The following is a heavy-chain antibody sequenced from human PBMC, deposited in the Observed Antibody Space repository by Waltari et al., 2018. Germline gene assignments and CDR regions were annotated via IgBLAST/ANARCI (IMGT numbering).Heavy chain of an antibody. CDR2: IYRTGKT. V-gene: IGHV4-4*02. D-gene: IGHD2-15*01. CDR1: GDSLTNNFW. Sequence: QVQLRESGPGLVNPSGTLSLTCFVSGDSLTNNFWWSWVRQRPGKSLEWLGQIYRTGKTNYNPSLEGRVIVSIDTSNNHLSLKLTSVTAADTAIYYCARDRGKGLYLDSWGQGILVTVS. J-gene: IGHJ4*02. CDR3: ARDRGKGLYLDS.